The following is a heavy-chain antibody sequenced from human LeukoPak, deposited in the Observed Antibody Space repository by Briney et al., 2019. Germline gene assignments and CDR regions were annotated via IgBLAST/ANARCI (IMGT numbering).Heavy chain of an antibody. CDR3: AKGGPWFDP. CDR2: INGSGGRT. J-gene: IGHJ5*02. D-gene: IGHD3-10*01. CDR1: GFTFSSYS. V-gene: IGHV3-23*01. Sequence: RGSLRLSCAASGFTFSSYSMNWVRQAPGKGLEWVSGINGSGGRTYYGDSVKGRFTISRDNSKNTLYLQMNSLRVEDTAVYYCAKGGPWFDPWGQGTLVTVSS.